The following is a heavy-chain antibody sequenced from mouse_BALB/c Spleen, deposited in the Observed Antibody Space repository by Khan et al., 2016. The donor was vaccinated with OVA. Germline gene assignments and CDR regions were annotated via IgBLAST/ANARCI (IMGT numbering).Heavy chain of an antibody. CDR1: GFNIKDYY. V-gene: IGHV14-1*02. Sequence: VQLKESGAELVRPGALVYLSCKASGFNIKDYYMHWVKQRPEQGLEWIGWIDPENGNTIYDPKFQGMASITSDTSSNTANLQLSSRTSEDTAVYYCAKDGYSPWFAYWGQGTLVTVSA. J-gene: IGHJ3*01. CDR2: IDPENGNT. CDR3: AKDGYSPWFAY. D-gene: IGHD2-3*01.